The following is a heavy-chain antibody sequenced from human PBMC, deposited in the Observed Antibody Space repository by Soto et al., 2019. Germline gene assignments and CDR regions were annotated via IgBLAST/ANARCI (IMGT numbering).Heavy chain of an antibody. CDR3: ERDYCSGGSCYHPGDNWFDP. CDR1: GYTFTGYY. D-gene: IGHD2-15*01. Sequence: QVQLVQSGAEVKKPGASVKVSCKASGYTFTGYYMHWVRQAPGQGLEWMGWINPNSGGTHYAQKFQGRVTMTRDTSISTAYMELSRLRSDDTAVYYCERDYCSGGSCYHPGDNWFDPWGQGTLVTVSS. V-gene: IGHV1-2*02. CDR2: INPNSGGT. J-gene: IGHJ5*02.